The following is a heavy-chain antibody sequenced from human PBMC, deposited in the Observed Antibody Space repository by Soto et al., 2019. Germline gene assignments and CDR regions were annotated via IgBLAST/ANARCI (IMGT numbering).Heavy chain of an antibody. J-gene: IGHJ4*01. CDR2: ISRTSSYI. Sequence: PGGSLRLSCAASGFRFSDYPMHWVRQAPGKGLEWISCISRTSSYIYYADSVKGRFTVPRDNTDNSLYMQMNSLRVEDTAVYYCVRVYPDHDYWSGHFWGHGSLVTVSS. D-gene: IGHD3-3*01. CDR3: VRVYPDHDYWSGHF. V-gene: IGHV3-21*01. CDR1: GFRFSDYP.